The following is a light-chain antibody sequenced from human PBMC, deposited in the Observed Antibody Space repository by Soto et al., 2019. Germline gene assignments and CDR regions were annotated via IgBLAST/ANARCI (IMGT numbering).Light chain of an antibody. CDR2: EVT. CDR3: SSYTSTSTV. J-gene: IGLJ1*01. V-gene: IGLV2-14*01. CDR1: SSDGDDYKD. Sequence: QSVLTQPASVSGSPGQSITISCTGISSDGDDYKDVSWYQQHPGKAPKLMIYEVTYRPSGVSNRFSGSKSGNTASLTISGLQAEDEADYYCSSYTSTSTVFGTGTNLTVL.